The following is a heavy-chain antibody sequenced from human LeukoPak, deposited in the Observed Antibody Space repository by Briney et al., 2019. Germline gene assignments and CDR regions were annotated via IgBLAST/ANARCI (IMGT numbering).Heavy chain of an antibody. CDR2: ISGSGGST. CDR3: AKGPLRYFDWLFAY. V-gene: IGHV3-23*01. J-gene: IGHJ4*02. D-gene: IGHD3-9*01. Sequence: GGSLRLSCAASGFTFSSYGMSWVRQAPGKGLEWVSAISGSGGSTYYADSVKGRFTISRDNSKNTLYLQMNSLRAEDTAVYRCAKGPLRYFDWLFAYWGQGTLVTVSS. CDR1: GFTFSSYG.